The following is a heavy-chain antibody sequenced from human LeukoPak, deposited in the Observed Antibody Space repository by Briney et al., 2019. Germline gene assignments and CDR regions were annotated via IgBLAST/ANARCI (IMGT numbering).Heavy chain of an antibody. CDR1: GVTTSDSW. CDR3: ASSPRGTEYFHH. Sequence: SETLSLTCTVSGVTTSDSWWSWIRQSPGKGLEWIGYIHYSGGANYNPSLKSRVTMSVDTTKNQFSLKLKLSSVTAADTAVYYCASSPRGTEYFHHWGQGTLVTVSS. J-gene: IGHJ1*01. V-gene: IGHV4-59*08. D-gene: IGHD3-10*01. CDR2: IHYSGGA.